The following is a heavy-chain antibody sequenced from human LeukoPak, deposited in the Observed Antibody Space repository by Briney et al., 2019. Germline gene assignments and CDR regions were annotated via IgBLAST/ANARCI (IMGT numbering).Heavy chain of an antibody. CDR2: ISGSGGST. Sequence: GGSLRLSCAASGFTFSSYAMSWVRQAPGRGLEWVSAISGSGGSTYYADSVRGRFTISRDNSKNTLYLQMNSLRAEDTAVYYCAKVSAMVFTFDYWGQGTLVTVSS. J-gene: IGHJ4*02. CDR1: GFTFSSYA. CDR3: AKVSAMVFTFDY. V-gene: IGHV3-23*01. D-gene: IGHD5-18*01.